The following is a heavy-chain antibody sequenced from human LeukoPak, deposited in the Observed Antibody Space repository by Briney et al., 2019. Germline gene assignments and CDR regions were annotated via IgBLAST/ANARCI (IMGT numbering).Heavy chain of an antibody. Sequence: ASVKVSCKASGYTFTSYGINWVRQAPGQGLEWMGGISAYSGNTNFEQTLQGRVTLTTDTSTSTAYMELRSLRSDDTAVYYCARVRYFDWLPQPYNWFDPWGQGTLVTVSS. CDR1: GYTFTSYG. CDR2: ISAYSGNT. D-gene: IGHD3-9*01. J-gene: IGHJ5*02. CDR3: ARVRYFDWLPQPYNWFDP. V-gene: IGHV1-18*01.